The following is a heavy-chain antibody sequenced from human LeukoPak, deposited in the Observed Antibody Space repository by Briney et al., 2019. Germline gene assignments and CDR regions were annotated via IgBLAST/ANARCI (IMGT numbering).Heavy chain of an antibody. CDR3: ARPDSGYDWGVY. V-gene: IGHV3-23*01. J-gene: IGHJ4*02. Sequence: GGSPRLSCAASGFTFSSYAMSWVRQAPGKGLEWVSAISGSGGSTYYADSVKGRFTISRDNSKNTLYLQMNSLRAEDTAVYYCARPDSGYDWGVYWGQGTLVTVSS. CDR2: ISGSGGST. CDR1: GFTFSSYA. D-gene: IGHD5-12*01.